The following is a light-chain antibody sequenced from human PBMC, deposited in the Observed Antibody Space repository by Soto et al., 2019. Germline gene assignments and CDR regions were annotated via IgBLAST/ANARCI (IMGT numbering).Light chain of an antibody. V-gene: IGLV2-8*01. Sequence: QSALTQPPSASGSPGQSVTISCTGTSSDVGASNAVSWYQQHPGKAPKLMIDEVSKRPSGVPDRFSGSKSGSTASLTVSGLQAEDEADYYCSSHAGSINVVFGGGTKLTVL. CDR3: SSHAGSINVV. J-gene: IGLJ3*02. CDR2: EVS. CDR1: SSDVGASNA.